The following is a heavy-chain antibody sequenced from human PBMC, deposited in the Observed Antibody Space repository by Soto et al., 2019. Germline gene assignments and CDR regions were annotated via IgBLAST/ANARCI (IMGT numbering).Heavy chain of an antibody. CDR1: GGSISSGDYY. D-gene: IGHD3-16*02. V-gene: IGHV4-30-4*01. Sequence: SETLSLTCTVSGGSISSGDYYWSWIRQPPGKGLEWIGYIYYSGSTYYNSSLKSRVTISVDTSKNQFSLKLSSVTAADTAVYYCARVFNYDYVWGSYRYKGGDAFDIWGQGTMVTVSS. J-gene: IGHJ3*02. CDR2: IYYSGST. CDR3: ARVFNYDYVWGSYRYKGGDAFDI.